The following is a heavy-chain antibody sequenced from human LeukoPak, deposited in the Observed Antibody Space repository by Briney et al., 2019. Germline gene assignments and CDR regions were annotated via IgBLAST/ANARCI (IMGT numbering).Heavy chain of an antibody. CDR2: ISGSGGST. CDR3: AKNYDSSGYYYYPLDY. J-gene: IGHJ4*02. CDR1: GFTFSSYA. V-gene: IGHV3-23*01. D-gene: IGHD3-22*01. Sequence: GGSLRLSCAASGFTFSSYAMSWVRQAPGKGLEGGSAISGSGGSTYYADSVKGRFTISRDNSKNTLYLQMTSLRAEDTAVYYCAKNYDSSGYYYYPLDYWGQGTLVTVSS.